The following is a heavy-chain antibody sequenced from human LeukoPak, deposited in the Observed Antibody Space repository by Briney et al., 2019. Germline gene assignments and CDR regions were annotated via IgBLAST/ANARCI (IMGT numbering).Heavy chain of an antibody. Sequence: GASVKVSCKASGGTFSSYAISWVRQAPGQGLEWMGRIIPILGIANYAQKFQGRVTITADKSTSTAYMELSSLRSEDTAVYYCARIHYVWGTYSYIKGGLDYWGQGTLVTVSS. J-gene: IGHJ4*02. V-gene: IGHV1-69*04. CDR2: IIPILGIA. CDR1: GGTFSSYA. CDR3: ARIHYVWGTYSYIKGGLDY. D-gene: IGHD3-16*02.